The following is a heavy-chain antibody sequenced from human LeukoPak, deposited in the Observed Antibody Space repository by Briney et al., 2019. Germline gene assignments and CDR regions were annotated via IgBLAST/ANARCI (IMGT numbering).Heavy chain of an antibody. J-gene: IGHJ2*01. CDR1: GFTVSSNP. CDR2: TYSAGRS. V-gene: IGHV3-53*01. CDR3: ARTSPTVTTSSDL. Sequence: PGGSLRLSCVASGFTVSSNPMSWVRQARGKGLEWVSVTYSAGRSFFADSVKGRFTVSTDNSKSTLYLQMNSLRAEDTALYYCARTSPTVTTSSDLWGRGTLVTVSS. D-gene: IGHD4-17*01.